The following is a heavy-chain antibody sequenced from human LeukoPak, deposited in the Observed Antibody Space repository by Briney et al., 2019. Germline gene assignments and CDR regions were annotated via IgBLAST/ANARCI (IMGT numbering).Heavy chain of an antibody. CDR3: ARSMVAATLWFDP. J-gene: IGHJ5*02. V-gene: IGHV4-38-2*02. CDR1: GYSISSGYY. CDR2: IYHSGST. Sequence: PSETLSLTCTVSGYSISSGYYWGWIRQPPGKGLEWIGSIYHSGSTYYNPSLKSRVTISVDTSKNQFSLKLSSVTAADTAVYYCARSMVAATLWFDPWGQGTLVTVSS. D-gene: IGHD2-15*01.